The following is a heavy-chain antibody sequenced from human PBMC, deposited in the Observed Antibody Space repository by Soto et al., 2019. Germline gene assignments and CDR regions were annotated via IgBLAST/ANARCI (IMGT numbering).Heavy chain of an antibody. Sequence: EVQLVQSRVEVKEPGESLEISCKGSAYSFNSYWIGWVRQMPGKGLEWMGIIYPGDSDTRYSPSFQGQVTISADKSITTAYLQWNSLRASDTAMYYCARYTNRRGYSYGLSAFDYWGQGTLVTVSS. CDR1: AYSFNSYW. V-gene: IGHV5-51*01. D-gene: IGHD5-18*01. CDR2: IYPGDSDT. CDR3: ARYTNRRGYSYGLSAFDY. J-gene: IGHJ4*02.